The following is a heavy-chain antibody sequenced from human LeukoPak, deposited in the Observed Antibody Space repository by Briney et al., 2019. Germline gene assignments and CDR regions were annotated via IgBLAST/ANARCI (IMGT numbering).Heavy chain of an antibody. CDR1: GGSISSGSYC. D-gene: IGHD3-9*01. V-gene: IGHV4-61*02. CDR3: ARGKGIRYDILTGYLPYYYYMDV. CDR2: IYTSGST. Sequence: PSETLSLTCTVSGGSISSGSYCWSWIRQPAGKGLEWIGRIYTSGSTNYNPSLKSRVTISVDTSKNQFSLKLSSVTAADTAVYYCARGKGIRYDILTGYLPYYYYMDVWGKGTTVTVSS. J-gene: IGHJ6*03.